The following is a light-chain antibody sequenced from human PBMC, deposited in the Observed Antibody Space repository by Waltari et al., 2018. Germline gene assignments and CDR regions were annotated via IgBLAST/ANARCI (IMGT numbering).Light chain of an antibody. Sequence: QSALTQPPSASGSPGQSVTIPCPGPSSDFGVSNYVSWYQQHPGKGPKLMIYEVTKRPPGVPDRFSGSKSGNTASLTVSGLQAEDEADYYCTSYAGSKNVFGTGTNVTVL. CDR3: TSYAGSKNV. V-gene: IGLV2-8*01. CDR1: SSDFGVSNY. CDR2: EVT. J-gene: IGLJ1*01.